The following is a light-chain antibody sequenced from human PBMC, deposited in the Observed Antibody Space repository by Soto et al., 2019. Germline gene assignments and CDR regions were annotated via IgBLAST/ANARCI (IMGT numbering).Light chain of an antibody. Sequence: QLVLTQPPSASAALGASVTLTCTLSSVYSNYNVDWYQQRPGKGPRFAMRVGTGGIVGAKGEGIPDRFSVVGSGLNRFLTIKNIQEEDEADYHCGADHNSWNNGVYVFGPGTKLTVL. CDR1: SVYSNYN. CDR3: GADHNSWNNGVYV. V-gene: IGLV9-49*01. CDR2: VGTGGIVG. J-gene: IGLJ1*01.